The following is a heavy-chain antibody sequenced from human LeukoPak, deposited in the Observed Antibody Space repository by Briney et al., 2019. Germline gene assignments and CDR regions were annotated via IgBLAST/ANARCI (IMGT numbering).Heavy chain of an antibody. Sequence: ASVKVSCKASGYTFTSYYMHWVRQAPGQGLEWMGIINPSGGSTSYAQKFQGRVTMTRDTSTSTVYMELSSLRSEDTAVYYCARVGRAYDFWSGPVDYWGQGTLVTVSS. J-gene: IGHJ4*02. CDR3: ARVGRAYDFWSGPVDY. CDR2: INPSGGST. D-gene: IGHD3-3*01. V-gene: IGHV1-46*01. CDR1: GYTFTSYY.